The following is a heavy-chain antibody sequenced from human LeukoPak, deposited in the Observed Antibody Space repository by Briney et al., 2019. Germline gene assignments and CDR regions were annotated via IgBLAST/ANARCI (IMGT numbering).Heavy chain of an antibody. V-gene: IGHV3-66*01. D-gene: IGHD5-24*01. CDR1: GFTFSSYS. J-gene: IGHJ4*02. CDR3: ARDPGDGYNFGYFDY. Sequence: GSLRLSCAASGFTFSSYSMNWVRQAPGKGLEWVSVIYSGGSTYYADSVKGRFTISRDNAKNSLYLQMNSLRAEDTAVYYCARDPGDGYNFGYFDYWGQGTLVTVSS. CDR2: IYSGGST.